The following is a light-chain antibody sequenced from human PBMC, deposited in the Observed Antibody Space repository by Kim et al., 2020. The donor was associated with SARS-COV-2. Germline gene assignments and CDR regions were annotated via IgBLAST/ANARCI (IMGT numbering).Light chain of an antibody. V-gene: IGKV3-15*01. Sequence: SPGETATLSCRASENIGTNLAWYQQKAGQAPRLLIYDASTRAAGIPARFSGTVSGTEFTLTVSSLQPEDFAVYYCQQCNHWPPRAFGQGTKVDIK. CDR1: ENIGTN. CDR2: DAS. CDR3: QQCNHWPPRA. J-gene: IGKJ1*01.